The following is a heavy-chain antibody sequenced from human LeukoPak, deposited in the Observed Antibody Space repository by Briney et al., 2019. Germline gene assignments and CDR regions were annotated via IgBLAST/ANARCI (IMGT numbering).Heavy chain of an antibody. V-gene: IGHV3-33*01. Sequence: PGGSLRLSCAASGFTFSSYGMHWVRQAPGKGLEWVAVIWYDGSNKYYADSVKGRFTISRDNSKNTLYLQMNSLRAEDTAVYYCARETPYGYEDYWGQGTLVTVFS. CDR2: IWYDGSNK. J-gene: IGHJ4*02. D-gene: IGHD5-18*01. CDR3: ARETPYGYEDY. CDR1: GFTFSSYG.